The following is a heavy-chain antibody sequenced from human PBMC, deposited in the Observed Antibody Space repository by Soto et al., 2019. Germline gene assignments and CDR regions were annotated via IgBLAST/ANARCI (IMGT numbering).Heavy chain of an antibody. CDR1: GGSISSSSYY. D-gene: IGHD2-15*01. CDR3: ARLNPPKIAPLEEVGP. V-gene: IGHV4-39*01. CDR2: IYYGEST. J-gene: IGHJ5*02. Sequence: SETLSLTCTVSGGSISSSSYYWGWIRQPPGKGLEWIGSIYYGESTYYNPSLKSRVTISVDTSKNQFSLRLSSVTAADTAVYYCARLNPPKIAPLEEVGPGGQGTLVPVSS.